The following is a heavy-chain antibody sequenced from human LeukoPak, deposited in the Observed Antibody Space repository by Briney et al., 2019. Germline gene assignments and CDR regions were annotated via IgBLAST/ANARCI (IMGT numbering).Heavy chain of an antibody. CDR3: ARTHYYGSGSRFDY. V-gene: IGHV3-33*01. D-gene: IGHD3-10*01. Sequence: GGSLRLSCAASGFTFSSYGMHWVRQAPGKGLEWVAVIWYDGSNKYYADSVKGRFTISRDNSKNTLYLQMNSLRAEDTAVYYCARTHYYGSGSRFDYWGQGTLVTVSS. CDR1: GFTFSSYG. CDR2: IWYDGSNK. J-gene: IGHJ4*02.